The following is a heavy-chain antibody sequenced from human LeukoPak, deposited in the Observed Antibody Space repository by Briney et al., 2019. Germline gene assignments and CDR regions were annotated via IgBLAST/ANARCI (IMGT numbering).Heavy chain of an antibody. CDR3: ARDHVVSTGGDY. CDR2: INPSGGGT. J-gene: IGHJ4*02. Sequence: ASVKVSCKASGYTFTSYYMHWVRQAPGQGLEWMGIINPSGGGTSYAQKFQGRVTMTRDMSTSTVYMELSSLRSEDTAVYYCARDHVVSTGGDYWGQGTLVTVSS. V-gene: IGHV1-46*01. D-gene: IGHD3-22*01. CDR1: GYTFTSYY.